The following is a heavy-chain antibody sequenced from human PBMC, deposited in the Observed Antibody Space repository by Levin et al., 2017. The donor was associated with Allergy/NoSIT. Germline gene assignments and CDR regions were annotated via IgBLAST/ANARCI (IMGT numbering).Heavy chain of an antibody. D-gene: IGHD4-17*01. Sequence: KISCKASGGTFSSYAISWVRQAPGQGLEWMGGIIPIFGTANYAQKFQGRVTITADESTSTAYMELSSLRSEDTAVYYCARASPPRPDYGDYVAYYYGMDVWGQGTTVTVSS. CDR2: IIPIFGTA. J-gene: IGHJ6*02. CDR1: GGTFSSYA. V-gene: IGHV1-69*01. CDR3: ARASPPRPDYGDYVAYYYGMDV.